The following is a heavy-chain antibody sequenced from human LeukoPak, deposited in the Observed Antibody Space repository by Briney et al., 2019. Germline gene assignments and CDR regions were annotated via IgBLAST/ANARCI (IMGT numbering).Heavy chain of an antibody. CDR1: GFIVSSDY. CDR2: IYKGGST. V-gene: IGHV3-53*05. CDR3: AREDGSGSSDFDY. J-gene: IGHJ4*02. Sequence: TGGSLRLSCAASGFIVSSDYMSWVRQAPGKGLEWVSVIYKGGSTYYADSVKGRFTISRDNSKNTLYLQMNSLRAEDTAVYYCAREDGSGSSDFDYWGQGTLVTVSS. D-gene: IGHD3-10*01.